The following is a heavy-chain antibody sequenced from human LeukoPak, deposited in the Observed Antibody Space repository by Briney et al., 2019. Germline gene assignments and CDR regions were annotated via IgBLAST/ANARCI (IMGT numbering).Heavy chain of an antibody. CDR3: AKDLGSNYFDY. V-gene: IGHV3-30*02. D-gene: IGHD4-11*01. CDR1: GFTFSSYG. Sequence: GGSLRLSCAASGFTFSSYGMHWVRQAPAKGLEWVAFIRYDGGDKYYADSVKGRFTISRDKSKNTLYLQMNSLRAEDTAVYYCAKDLGSNYFDYWGQGTLVTVSS. CDR2: IRYDGGDK. J-gene: IGHJ4*02.